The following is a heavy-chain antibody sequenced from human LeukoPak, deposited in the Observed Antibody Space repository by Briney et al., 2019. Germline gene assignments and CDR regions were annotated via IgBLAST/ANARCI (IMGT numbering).Heavy chain of an antibody. D-gene: IGHD3-10*01. Sequence: GGSLRLSCAASGFTLRSYGMHWVRQAPGKGLEWVAFIRYDGSNKYYADPVKGRFTISRDNSENTLWLQMTSLRAEDTAVYYCAKAPVRGVISHLDYWGQGTLVTVSS. CDR2: IRYDGSNK. CDR3: AKAPVRGVISHLDY. CDR1: GFTLRSYG. V-gene: IGHV3-30*02. J-gene: IGHJ4*02.